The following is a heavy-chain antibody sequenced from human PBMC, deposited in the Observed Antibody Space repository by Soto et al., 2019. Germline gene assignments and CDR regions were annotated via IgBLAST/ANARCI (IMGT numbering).Heavy chain of an antibody. CDR2: INPKSDDT. J-gene: IGHJ5*02. Sequence: ASVKVSGKASGYPFSDNQIHWLRRAPGQGLEWMGRINPKSDDTNYAQKFQGGVTMTRDTSIDKASLELTGLTSDDTATYYCSRKHSLDYISCGFDPWCQGTLVTVSS. D-gene: IGHD4-4*01. V-gene: IGHV1-2*02. CDR3: SRKHSLDYISCGFDP. CDR1: GYPFSDNQ.